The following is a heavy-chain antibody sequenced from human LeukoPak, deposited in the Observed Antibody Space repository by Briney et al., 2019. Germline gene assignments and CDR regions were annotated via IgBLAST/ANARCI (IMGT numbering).Heavy chain of an antibody. J-gene: IGHJ4*02. V-gene: IGHV3-21*01. CDR2: ISSSSSYI. CDR3: ASLQLWHFDY. CDR1: GFTFSSYS. Sequence: GGSLRLSCVASGFTFSSYSMNWVRQAPGKGLEWVSSISSSSSYIYYADSVKGRFTISRDNAKNSLYLQMNSLRAEDTAVYYCASLQLWHFDYWGQGTLVTVSS. D-gene: IGHD5-18*01.